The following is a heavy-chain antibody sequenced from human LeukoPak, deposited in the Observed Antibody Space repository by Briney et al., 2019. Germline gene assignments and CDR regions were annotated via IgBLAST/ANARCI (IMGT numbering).Heavy chain of an antibody. J-gene: IGHJ4*02. CDR3: ARMDIVATSFDY. V-gene: IGHV3-11*01. CDR1: GFTFSDHY. D-gene: IGHD5-12*01. Sequence: GGSLGLSCAASGFTFSDHYMSWIRQAPGKGLEWVSYISSSGSTIYYADSVKGRFTISRDNAKNSLYLQMNSLRAEDTAVYYCARMDIVATSFDYWGQGTLVTVSS. CDR2: ISSSGSTI.